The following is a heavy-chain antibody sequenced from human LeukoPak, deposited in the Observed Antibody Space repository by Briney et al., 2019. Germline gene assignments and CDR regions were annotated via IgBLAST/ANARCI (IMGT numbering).Heavy chain of an antibody. Sequence: SQTLSLTSAVSAASLSNYYWSWIREAPGPGLEWSGYISTSGSTNYNPSLKCRVSISLDTSKNRFSLNLNFVTAADTAVYYCASPRSGYRYTCDYWGQGALVTVSS. CDR2: ISTSGST. J-gene: IGHJ4*02. CDR1: AASLSNYY. V-gene: IGHV4-4*09. D-gene: IGHD3-22*01. CDR3: ASPRSGYRYTCDY.